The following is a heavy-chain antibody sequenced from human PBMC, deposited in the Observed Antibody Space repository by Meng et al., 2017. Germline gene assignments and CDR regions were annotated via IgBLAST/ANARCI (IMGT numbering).Heavy chain of an antibody. CDR2: IWYDGSNK. CDR1: GFTFSSYW. CDR3: ARGLSTTYWYFDL. J-gene: IGHJ2*01. Sequence: VERVEVGGGLVQPGGSLRLSCAGSGFTFSSYWMHWVRQAPGKGLEWAAVIWYDGSNKYYADSVKGRFTISRDNSKNTLYLQMNSLRAEDTAVYYCARGLSTTYWYFDLWGRGTLVTVSS. D-gene: IGHD2/OR15-2a*01. V-gene: IGHV3-33*08.